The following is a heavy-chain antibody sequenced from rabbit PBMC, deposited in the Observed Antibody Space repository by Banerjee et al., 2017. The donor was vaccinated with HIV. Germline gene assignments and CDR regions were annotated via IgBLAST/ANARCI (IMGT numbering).Heavy chain of an antibody. J-gene: IGHJ4*01. CDR2: INTSSGNT. D-gene: IGHD4-2*01. CDR1: GFSFSNRYV. V-gene: IGHV1S45*01. CDR3: ARDSAGREDFNL. Sequence: QEQLVESGGGLVKPEGSLTLTCTASGFSFSNRYVMCWVRQAPGKGLEWIACINTSSGNTVYASWAKGRFTISKTSSTTVTLQMTSLTAADTATYFCARDSAGREDFNLWGPGTLVTVS.